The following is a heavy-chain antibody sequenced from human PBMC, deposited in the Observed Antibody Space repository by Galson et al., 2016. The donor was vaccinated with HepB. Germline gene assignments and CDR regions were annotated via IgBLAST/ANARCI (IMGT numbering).Heavy chain of an antibody. J-gene: IGHJ4*02. V-gene: IGHV4-59*08. CDR2: ICYGGTT. Sequence: SETLSLTCTISGGSISSKCWNWIRQPPGKGLEWIGYICYGGTTSYNPSLKSRVTLSLDTSKKQLSLNLTSVSATETAVYYCGGGREVIDYWGQGTVVIVSS. CDR3: GGGREVIDY. D-gene: IGHD3-16*01. CDR1: GGSISSKC.